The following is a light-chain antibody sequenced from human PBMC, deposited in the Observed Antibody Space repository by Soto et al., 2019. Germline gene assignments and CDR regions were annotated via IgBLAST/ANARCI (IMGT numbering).Light chain of an antibody. V-gene: IGLV2-14*01. CDR1: SSDVGGYNY. J-gene: IGLJ1*01. CDR2: DVS. Sequence: QSVLTQPASVSGSPGQSITISCTGTSSDVGGYNYVSWYQQHPGKAPKLMIYDVSNRASGVSNRFSGSKSGNTASLTISGLQEEDEADYYCSSYTSSSTLVFGTGTKLTVL. CDR3: SSYTSSSTLV.